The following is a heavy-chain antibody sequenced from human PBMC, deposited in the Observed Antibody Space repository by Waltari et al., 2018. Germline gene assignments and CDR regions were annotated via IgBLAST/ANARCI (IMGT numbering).Heavy chain of an antibody. J-gene: IGHJ6*02. Sequence: QVQLQESGPGLVKPSETLSLTCAVSGYSISSGYYWGWTRQPPGKGLEWIGSIYHSGSTYYNPSLKSRVTISVDTSKNQFFLKLSSVTAADTAVYYCARHSSSSDYYYYGMDVWGQGTTVTVSS. D-gene: IGHD6-6*01. V-gene: IGHV4-38-2*01. CDR1: GYSISSGYY. CDR3: ARHSSSSDYYYYGMDV. CDR2: IYHSGST.